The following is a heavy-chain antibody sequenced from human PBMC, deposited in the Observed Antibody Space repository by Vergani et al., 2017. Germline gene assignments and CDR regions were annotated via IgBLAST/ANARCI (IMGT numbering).Heavy chain of an antibody. V-gene: IGHV1-18*01. D-gene: IGHD6-6*01. CDR3: AKGHSSSPRTLAFDI. CDR2: IGSSNGYR. Sequence: QIQLVQSGPEVKKPGASVRVSCKASGYTFTDYGIMWVRRAPGQGLEWMGWIGSSNGYRSYAERLQGRVTFNTNPYTQTAYMELRSLMFDDTAVYYCAKGHSSSPRTLAFDIWGQGTLITVSS. CDR1: GYTFTDYG. J-gene: IGHJ5*02.